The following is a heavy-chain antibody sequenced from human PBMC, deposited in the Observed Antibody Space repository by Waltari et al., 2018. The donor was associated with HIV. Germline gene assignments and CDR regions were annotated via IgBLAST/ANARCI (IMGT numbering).Heavy chain of an antibody. CDR1: GFTFSSSW. D-gene: IGHD3-10*01. J-gene: IGHJ3*02. Sequence: EVQLVESGGGLVQPGGSLRLSCAASGFTFSSSWMSWVRPAPGKGRGWGANKKEEGSEKYYVDSGKGRFTISRDNAKNSLYLQMNSLRAEDTAVYYCARVGTMQAFEIWGQGTMVTVSS. V-gene: IGHV3-7*01. CDR2: KKEEGSEK. CDR3: ARVGTMQAFEI.